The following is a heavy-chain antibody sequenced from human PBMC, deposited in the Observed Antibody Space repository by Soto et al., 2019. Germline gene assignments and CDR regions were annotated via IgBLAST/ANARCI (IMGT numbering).Heavy chain of an antibody. D-gene: IGHD3-16*01. CDR1: GGSIGHYY. Sequence: PSETLSLTCTVSGGSIGHYYWSWIRRPPGRGLQWIGYVYRTGTTTYSPSLKSRVTISVDTAKNQVSLRLNSVTAADTAVDYCARDCGPDTLLSYALAVGVHGTSLTVSS. CDR3: ARDCGPDTLLSYALAV. CDR2: VYRTGTT. J-gene: IGHJ6*02. V-gene: IGHV4-59*01.